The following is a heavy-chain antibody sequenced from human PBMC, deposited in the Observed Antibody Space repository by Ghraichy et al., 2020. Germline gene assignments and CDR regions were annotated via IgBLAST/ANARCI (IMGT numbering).Heavy chain of an antibody. CDR3: ADGGVKYDFWSGYYNGVGV. J-gene: IGHJ6*02. D-gene: IGHD3-3*01. CDR2: ISGSGGST. Sequence: GGSLRLSCAASGFTFSSYAMSWVRQAPGKGLEWVSAISGSGGSTYYADSVKGRFTISRDNSKNTLYLQMNSLRAEDTAVYYCADGGVKYDFWSGYYNGVGVWGQGTTVTVSS. V-gene: IGHV3-23*01. CDR1: GFTFSSYA.